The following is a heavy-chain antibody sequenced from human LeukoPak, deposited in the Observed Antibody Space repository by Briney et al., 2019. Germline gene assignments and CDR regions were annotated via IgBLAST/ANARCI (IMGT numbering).Heavy chain of an antibody. CDR2: INPNSGGT. V-gene: IGHV1-2*06. J-gene: IGHJ4*02. CDR1: GYTFSGNY. D-gene: IGHD3-22*01. CDR3: ARGTEGDYFDNSCFYDY. Sequence: ASVKVSCKASGYTFSGNYIHWVRQAPGQGLEWMGRINPNSGGTNYAQKFQGRVTMTRDTSISIAYMELSRLRSDDTAVYYCARGTEGDYFDNSCFYDYWGQGTLVNVSS.